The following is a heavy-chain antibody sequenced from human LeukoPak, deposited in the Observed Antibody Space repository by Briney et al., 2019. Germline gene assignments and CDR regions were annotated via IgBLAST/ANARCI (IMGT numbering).Heavy chain of an antibody. CDR3: AKDLTASSGGASYFDY. Sequence: GGSLRLSCAASGFTVSSNYMSWVRQAPGKGLEWVSIIYSGGSTYYADSVKGRYTISRDNSKNTLYLQMNSLRAEDTAVYYCAKDLTASSGGASYFDYWGQGTLVTVSS. CDR1: GFTVSSNY. V-gene: IGHV3-66*01. J-gene: IGHJ4*02. D-gene: IGHD6-19*01. CDR2: IYSGGST.